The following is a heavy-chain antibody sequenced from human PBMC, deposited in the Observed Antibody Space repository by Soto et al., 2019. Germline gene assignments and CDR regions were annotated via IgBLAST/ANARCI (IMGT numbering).Heavy chain of an antibody. CDR3: AREGRLHWFES. CDR1: GDSIKTETW. V-gene: IGHV4-4*02. CDR2: IKHTGDA. Sequence: QVHLQESGPGLVKHSETLSLTCAVSGDSIKTETWWSWLRQLPGTGLEWIGEIKHTGDANADPALRSRVSMSVDRTNNQFFLNLRSVSAADTAVYFCAREGRLHWFESWGQGTLVTVSS. J-gene: IGHJ5*01.